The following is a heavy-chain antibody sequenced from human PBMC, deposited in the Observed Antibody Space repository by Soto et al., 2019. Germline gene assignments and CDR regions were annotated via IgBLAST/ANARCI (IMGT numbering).Heavy chain of an antibody. V-gene: IGHV2-5*02. D-gene: IGHD6-13*01. CDR1: GFSLSTSGVG. J-gene: IGHJ4*02. Sequence: VSGPTLVNPTQTLTLTCTFSGFSLSTSGVGVGWIRQPPGKALEWLALIYWDDDKRYSPSLKSRLTITKDTSKNQVVLTMTNMDPVDTAKYYCERTPSIADLVYWGQGTLVTVSS. CDR2: IYWDDDK. CDR3: ERTPSIADLVY.